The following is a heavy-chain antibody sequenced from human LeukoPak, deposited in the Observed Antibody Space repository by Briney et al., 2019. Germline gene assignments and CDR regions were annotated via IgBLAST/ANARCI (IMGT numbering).Heavy chain of an antibody. Sequence: SVKVSCKASGGTFSSYTISWVRQAPGQGLEWMGRIIPILGISNYAQKFQGRVTITADKSTSTAYMELSSLRSEDTAVYYCALSSGYHAFDIWGQGTMVTASS. J-gene: IGHJ3*02. CDR1: GGTFSSYT. CDR3: ALSSGYHAFDI. D-gene: IGHD3-22*01. V-gene: IGHV1-69*02. CDR2: IIPILGIS.